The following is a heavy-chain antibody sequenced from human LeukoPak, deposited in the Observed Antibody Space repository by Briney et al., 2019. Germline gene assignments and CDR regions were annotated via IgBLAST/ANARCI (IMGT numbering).Heavy chain of an antibody. D-gene: IGHD6-19*01. Sequence: SQTLSLTCTVSGGSISSGGYYWSWIRQHPGKGLEWIGYIYYSGSTYYNPSLKSRVTTSVDTSKNQFSLKLSSVTAADTAVYYCARDLAVTNWFDPWGQGTLVTVSS. CDR3: ARDLAVTNWFDP. V-gene: IGHV4-31*03. J-gene: IGHJ5*02. CDR2: IYYSGST. CDR1: GGSISSGGYY.